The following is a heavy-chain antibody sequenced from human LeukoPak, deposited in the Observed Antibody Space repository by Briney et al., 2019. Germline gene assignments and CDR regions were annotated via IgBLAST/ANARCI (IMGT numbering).Heavy chain of an antibody. D-gene: IGHD2/OR15-2a*01. Sequence: ASVKVSCKASGYTFTGYYIHWVRQAPGQGLEWMGIINPSGGSTSYAQKFQGRVTMTRDTSTSTVYMELSSLRSEDTAVYYCARNQGFYLPPYDYWGQGTLVTVSS. J-gene: IGHJ4*02. CDR1: GYTFTGYY. CDR3: ARNQGFYLPPYDY. CDR2: INPSGGST. V-gene: IGHV1-46*01.